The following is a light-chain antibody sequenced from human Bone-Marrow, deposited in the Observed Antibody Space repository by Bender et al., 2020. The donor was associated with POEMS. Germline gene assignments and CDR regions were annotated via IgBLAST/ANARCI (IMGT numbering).Light chain of an antibody. CDR2: KDT. Sequence: SYELTQPPSVSVSSGQTARITCSADALPNQYTYWYHQKPGQAPVLIIYKDTERPSGIPERFSASTSGTTVTLTISGVQAEDEADYYCQSRGASWVFGGGTKVTVL. J-gene: IGLJ3*02. CDR3: QSRGASWV. CDR1: ALPNQY. V-gene: IGLV3-25*03.